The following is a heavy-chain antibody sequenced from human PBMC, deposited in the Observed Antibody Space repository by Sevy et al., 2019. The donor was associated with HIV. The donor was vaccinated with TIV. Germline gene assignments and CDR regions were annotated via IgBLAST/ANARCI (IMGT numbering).Heavy chain of an antibody. CDR2: ISYDGSNK. CDR1: GFTFSSYA. V-gene: IGHV3-30-3*01. J-gene: IGHJ3*02. Sequence: VGSLRLSCAASGFTFSSYAMHWVRQAPGKGLEWVAVISYDGSNKYYADSVKGRFTISRDNSKNTLYLQMNSLRAEDTAVYYCARVGAQATYSGYDGLTDAFDIWGQGTMVTVSS. D-gene: IGHD5-12*01. CDR3: ARVGAQATYSGYDGLTDAFDI.